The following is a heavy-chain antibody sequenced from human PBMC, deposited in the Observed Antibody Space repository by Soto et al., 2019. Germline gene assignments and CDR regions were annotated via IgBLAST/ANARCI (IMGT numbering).Heavy chain of an antibody. CDR2: ISGSGGST. J-gene: IGHJ4*02. CDR1: GFTFSSYA. V-gene: IGHV3-23*01. CDR3: AKGLRRDGYNSVDY. Sequence: EVQLLESGGGLVQPGGSLRLSCAASGFTFSSYAMSWVRQAPGKGLEWVSAISGSGGSTYYADYVKGRFTISRDNSKNTLYLQMNSLRAEDTAVYYCAKGLRRDGYNSVDYWGQGTLVTVSS. D-gene: IGHD5-12*01.